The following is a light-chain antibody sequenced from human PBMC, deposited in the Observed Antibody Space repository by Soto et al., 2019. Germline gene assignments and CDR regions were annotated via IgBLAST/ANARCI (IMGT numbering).Light chain of an antibody. Sequence: QSVLTQPASVSGSPGQSITISCTGTTSDVGGYNFVSWYQQHPGKAPKLMIYEVSNRPSGISNRFSGSKSGNTASLTISGLQAGDEADYYCSSCTSSSVVFGGGTQLTVL. CDR2: EVS. CDR1: TSDVGGYNF. V-gene: IGLV2-14*01. CDR3: SSCTSSSVV. J-gene: IGLJ2*01.